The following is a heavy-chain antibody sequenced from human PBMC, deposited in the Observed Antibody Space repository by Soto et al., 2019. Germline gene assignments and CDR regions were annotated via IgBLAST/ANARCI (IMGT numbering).Heavy chain of an antibody. CDR2: IYSGGST. CDR3: ARVIRSSWYFDY. J-gene: IGHJ4*02. Sequence: PGGSLRLSCAASGFTVSSNYMSWVRQAPGKGLEWVSVIYSGGSTYYADSVKGRFTISRDNSKNTLYLQMNSLRAEDTAVCYCARVIRSSWYFDYWGQGTLVTVSS. V-gene: IGHV3-53*01. D-gene: IGHD6-13*01. CDR1: GFTVSSNY.